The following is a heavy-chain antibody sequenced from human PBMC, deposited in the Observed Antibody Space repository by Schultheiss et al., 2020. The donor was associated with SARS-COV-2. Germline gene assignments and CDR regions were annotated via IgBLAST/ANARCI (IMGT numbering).Heavy chain of an antibody. CDR2: IYYSGST. V-gene: IGHV4-28*03. CDR3: ARAAKDYGDYDY. J-gene: IGHJ4*02. D-gene: IGHD4-17*01. CDR1: GGSISSSNW. Sequence: SETLSLTCAVSGGSISSSNWWGWIRQPPGKGLEWIGYIYYSGSTYYNPSLKSRVTMSVDTSKNQFSLKLSSVTAADTAVYYCARAAKDYGDYDYWGQGTLVTVSS.